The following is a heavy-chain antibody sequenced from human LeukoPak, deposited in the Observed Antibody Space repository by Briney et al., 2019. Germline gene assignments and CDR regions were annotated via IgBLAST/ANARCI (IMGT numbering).Heavy chain of an antibody. CDR3: ARRHSSGSN. V-gene: IGHV3-66*02. CDR2: IYSGGIT. J-gene: IGHJ4*02. CDR1: GFTVNTDY. D-gene: IGHD6-19*01. Sequence: PGGSLRLSCAASGFTVNTDYMTWVRQAPGKGLEWVAVIYSGGITYYADSVKGRFTISRDNSKNTLYLQMNSLRPEDTAIYFCARRHSSGSNWGQGTLVSVSS.